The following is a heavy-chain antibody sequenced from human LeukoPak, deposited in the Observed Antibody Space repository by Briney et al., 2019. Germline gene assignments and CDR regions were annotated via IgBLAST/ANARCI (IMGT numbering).Heavy chain of an antibody. V-gene: IGHV1-2*02. CDR2: INLNSGGT. D-gene: IGHD2-21*02. J-gene: IGHJ4*02. CDR3: AREKVTPEAYFDY. Sequence: AAVRVSCKASGYTFTGYYMHWGRQAPGQGVEWMGWINLNSGGTKYAQTLQGRDTMTRDTSISTAYMELRRLRSDDTAVYYCAREKVTPEAYFDYWGQGTLVTVSS. CDR1: GYTFTGYY.